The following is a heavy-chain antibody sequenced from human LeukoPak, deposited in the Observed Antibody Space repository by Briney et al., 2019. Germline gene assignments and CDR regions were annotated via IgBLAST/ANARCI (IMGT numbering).Heavy chain of an antibody. J-gene: IGHJ4*02. V-gene: IGHV4-4*07. CDR2: IYTSGST. CDR1: GVSVSNFY. D-gene: IGHD2-2*01. CDR3: ARAVNTSPPDY. Sequence: SETLSLTCTVSGVSVSNFYWSWIRQPAGKGLEWIGRIYTSGSTNYNPSLKSRVTMSVDTSKNQLSLKSSSVTAADTAVYYCARAVNTSPPDYWGQGTLVTVSS.